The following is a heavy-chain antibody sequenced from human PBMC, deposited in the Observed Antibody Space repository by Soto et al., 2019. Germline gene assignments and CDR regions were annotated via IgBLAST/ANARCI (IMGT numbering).Heavy chain of an antibody. D-gene: IGHD3-3*01. Sequence: QVQLVQSGAEVKKPGASVKVSCKASGYTFTSYGFSWVRQAPGQGLEWMGWISAYNGNTNYAQNLQGRVTVTTDTSTSTAYMELRSLTSDDTAVYYCARVGPYDFWSGYYNPMDYWGQGTLVTVSS. CDR1: GYTFTSYG. CDR2: ISAYNGNT. V-gene: IGHV1-18*01. J-gene: IGHJ4*02. CDR3: ARVGPYDFWSGYYNPMDY.